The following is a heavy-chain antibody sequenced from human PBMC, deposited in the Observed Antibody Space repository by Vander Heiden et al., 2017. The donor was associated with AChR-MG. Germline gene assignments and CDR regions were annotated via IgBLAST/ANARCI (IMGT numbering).Heavy chain of an antibody. CDR2: INPSGGST. D-gene: IGHD3-3*01. V-gene: IGHV1-46*01. CDR1: GYTFTSYY. Sequence: QVQLVQSGAEVKKPGASVKVSCKASGYTFTSYYMPWVRQAPGQGLEWMGIINPSGGSTSYAQKFQGRVTMTRDTSTSTVYMELSSLRSEDTAVYYCARAQARYYDFWSGYSNWFDPWGQGTLVTVSS. CDR3: ARAQARYYDFWSGYSNWFDP. J-gene: IGHJ5*02.